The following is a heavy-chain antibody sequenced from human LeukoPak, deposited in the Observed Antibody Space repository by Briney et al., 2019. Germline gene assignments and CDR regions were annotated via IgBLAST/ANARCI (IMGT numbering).Heavy chain of an antibody. Sequence: GGSLRLSCAASGFTFSTYNMNWVRRAPGKGLEWVSSISSSGTYLYYADSMKGRFTISRDNAKNSLYLQMNSLRAEDTAVYYCAREIVFNGFWSGYYNDYWGQGTLVTVSS. CDR2: ISSSGTYL. V-gene: IGHV3-21*01. J-gene: IGHJ4*02. CDR1: GFTFSTYN. CDR3: AREIVFNGFWSGYYNDY. D-gene: IGHD3-3*01.